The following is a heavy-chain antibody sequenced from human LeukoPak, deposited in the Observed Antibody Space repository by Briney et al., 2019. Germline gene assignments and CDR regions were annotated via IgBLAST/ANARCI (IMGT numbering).Heavy chain of an antibody. V-gene: IGHV4-59*11. CDR2: IYDSGAT. J-gene: IGHJ4*02. CDR1: GSMSNHF. D-gene: IGHD5-24*01. CDR3: ARSEMATINPFFDY. Sequence: SETLSLTCTVFGSMSNHFWSWIRQPPGKGLEWIGYIYDSGATDYNPSLKSRVTISVDTSKNQFSLKLSSVTAADTAVYYCARSEMATINPFFDYWGQGTLVTVSS.